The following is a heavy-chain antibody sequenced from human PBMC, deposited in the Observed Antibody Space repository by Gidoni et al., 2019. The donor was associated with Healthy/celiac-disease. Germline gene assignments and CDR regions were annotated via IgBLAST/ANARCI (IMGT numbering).Heavy chain of an antibody. J-gene: IGHJ4*02. CDR3: ARAPHSGYDWGIDY. CDR2: ISYDGSNK. Sequence: QVQLVESGGGVVQPGRSLRLSCAASGFTFSSYAMHWVRQAPGKGLEWVAVISYDGSNKYYADSVRGRFTISRDNSKNTLYLQMNSLRAEDTAVYYCARAPHSGYDWGIDYWGQGTLVTVSS. D-gene: IGHD5-12*01. CDR1: GFTFSSYA. V-gene: IGHV3-30-3*01.